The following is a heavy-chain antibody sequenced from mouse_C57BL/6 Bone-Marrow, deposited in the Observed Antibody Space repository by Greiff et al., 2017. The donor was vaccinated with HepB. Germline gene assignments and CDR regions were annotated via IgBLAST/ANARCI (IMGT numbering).Heavy chain of an antibody. D-gene: IGHD2-4*01. CDR3: GREYDYDGYWYFDV. CDR1: GYSITSGYY. CDR2: ISYDGSN. Sequence: ESGPGLVKPSQSLSLTCSVTGYSITSGYYWNWIRQFPGNKLEWMGYISYDGSNNYNPSFKNRIAITRDTSKNPFFLKLNSVTTEDTATYYCGREYDYDGYWYFDVWGTGTTVTVSS. V-gene: IGHV3-6*01. J-gene: IGHJ1*03.